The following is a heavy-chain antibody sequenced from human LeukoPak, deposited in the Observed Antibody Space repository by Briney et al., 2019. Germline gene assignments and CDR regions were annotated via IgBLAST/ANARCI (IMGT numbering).Heavy chain of an antibody. J-gene: IGHJ4*02. V-gene: IGHV4-59*01. CDR3: ARTTSGVGGFDS. Sequence: SETLSLTCTVSGGSISSNYWSWIRQPRGKGLEWIAYIYYSGSSNYNPSLKSRVTISGDTSKNQFSLKLNSVTAADTAVYYCARTTSGVGGFDSWGQGTLVTVSS. CDR2: IYYSGSS. D-gene: IGHD6-19*01. CDR1: GGSISSNY.